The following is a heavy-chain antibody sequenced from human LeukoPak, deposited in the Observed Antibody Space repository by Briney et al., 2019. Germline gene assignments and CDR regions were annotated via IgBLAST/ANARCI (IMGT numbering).Heavy chain of an antibody. J-gene: IGHJ6*03. D-gene: IGHD3-10*01. CDR1: GYSISSGYY. Sequence: SETLSLTCAVSGYSISSGYYWGWIRQPPGKGLEWIGSIYYSGSTYYNPSLKSRVTISVDTSKNQFSLKLSSVTAADTAVYYCARLGDYYYYYMDVWGKGTTVTVSS. CDR2: IYYSGST. V-gene: IGHV4-38-2*01. CDR3: ARLGDYYYYYMDV.